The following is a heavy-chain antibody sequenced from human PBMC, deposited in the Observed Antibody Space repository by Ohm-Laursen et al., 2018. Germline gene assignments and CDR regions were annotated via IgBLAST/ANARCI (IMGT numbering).Heavy chain of an antibody. J-gene: IGHJ4*02. V-gene: IGHV3-21*01. CDR3: AREAFDY. Sequence: SLRLPCAASGFTFSTYGMRWVRQTPGKRLEWASAISDSGDEKYYADSVKGRFTISRDNAKDSVYLQMNSLRGEDTAVYYCAREAFDYWGQGTLVTVSS. CDR1: GFTFSTYG. CDR2: ISDSGDEK.